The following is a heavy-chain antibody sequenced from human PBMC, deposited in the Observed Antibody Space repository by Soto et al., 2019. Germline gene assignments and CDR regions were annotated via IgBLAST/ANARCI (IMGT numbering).Heavy chain of an antibody. V-gene: IGHV1-18*01. J-gene: IGHJ6*02. CDR1: GYTCTSDS. D-gene: IGHD2-2*02. Sequence: ASVTVSCKACGYTCTSDSISWVRQAPGQGLEWMGWISAYNGNTNYAQKLQGRVTMTTDTSTSTAYMELRSLRSDDTAVYYCARVDCSSTSCHRDYYYYGMDVWGQATTVTVSS. CDR2: ISAYNGNT. CDR3: ARVDCSSTSCHRDYYYYGMDV.